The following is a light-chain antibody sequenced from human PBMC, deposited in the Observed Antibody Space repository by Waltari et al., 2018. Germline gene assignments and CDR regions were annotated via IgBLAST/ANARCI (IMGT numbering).Light chain of an antibody. CDR1: SSNIGSNY. J-gene: IGLJ2*01. CDR2: GNN. Sequence: QSVLTQPPSASGTPGQRVTISCSGSSSNIGSNYVYWYQQLPGTAPKLRICGNNQGPSGVPGRVSGSKSGTSASLAISGLRSEDEADYYCAAWDDSLSGPVFGGGTKLTVL. CDR3: AAWDDSLSGPV. V-gene: IGLV1-47*01.